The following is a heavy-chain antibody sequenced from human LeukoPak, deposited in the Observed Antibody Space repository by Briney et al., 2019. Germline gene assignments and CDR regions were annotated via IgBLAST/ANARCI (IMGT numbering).Heavy chain of an antibody. CDR2: INPNSGGT. J-gene: IGHJ4*02. V-gene: IGHV1-2*02. CDR1: GYTFTCYY. D-gene: IGHD3-10*01. CDR3: ARRYGSGSNDY. Sequence: GASVKVSCKASGYTFTCYYMHWVRQAPGQGLGWMGWINPNSGGTNYAQKFQGRVTMTRDTSISTAYMELSRLRSDDTAVYYCARRYGSGSNDYWGQGTLVTVSS.